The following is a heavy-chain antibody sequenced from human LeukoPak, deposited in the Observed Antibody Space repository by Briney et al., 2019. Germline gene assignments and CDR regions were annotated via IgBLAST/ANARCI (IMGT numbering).Heavy chain of an antibody. V-gene: IGHV1-2*06. CDR1: GYTFTGFY. CDR3: ATDGAYFGGGLNWFDP. CDR2: INPNSGGT. D-gene: IGHD3-10*01. J-gene: IGHJ5*02. Sequence: ASVKVSCKASGYTFTGFYMHWVRQAPGQGLEWMGRINPNSGGTNYAQKFQGRVTMTSDTSISTAFMELSTLRSDDTAIYFCATDGAYFGGGLNWFDPWGQGTLVTVSS.